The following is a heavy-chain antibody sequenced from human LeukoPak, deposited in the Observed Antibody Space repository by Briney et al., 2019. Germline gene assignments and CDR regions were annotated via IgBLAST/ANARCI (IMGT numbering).Heavy chain of an antibody. CDR1: GYSFTNYV. V-gene: IGHV1-18*01. D-gene: IGHD6-13*01. J-gene: IGHJ4*02. CDR2: ISPYNGNT. Sequence: ASVKVSCKASGYSFTNYVINWVRQVPGQGLEWIGWISPYNGNTDYAQKLQGRVTLTTDTSTSTAYMEMRSLRSDDTAVYYCARPGTSWYTTYYFDSWGQGTLVTVSS. CDR3: ARPGTSWYTTYYFDS.